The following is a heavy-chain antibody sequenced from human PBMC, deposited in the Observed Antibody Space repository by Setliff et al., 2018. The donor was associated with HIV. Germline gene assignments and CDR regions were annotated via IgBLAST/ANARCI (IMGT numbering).Heavy chain of an antibody. CDR1: GGSIIDSRYF. V-gene: IGHV4-39*01. D-gene: IGHD3-3*01. CDR2: VYYSGIT. J-gene: IGHJ5*01. CDR3: VRHVWSDDFLVPGWFDS. Sequence: SETLSLTCTVSGGSIIDSRYFWGWIRQPPGKGLEWIGSVYYSGITYYSSSLKSRVTVSVDTSRIQFSLKLTSVTAAGTAVYKCVRHVWSDDFLVPGWFDSWSQGTLVTVSS.